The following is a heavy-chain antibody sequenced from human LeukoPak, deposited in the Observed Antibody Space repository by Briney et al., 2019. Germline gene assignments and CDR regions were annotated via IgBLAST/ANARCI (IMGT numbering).Heavy chain of an antibody. J-gene: IGHJ4*02. D-gene: IGHD2-15*01. CDR1: GFTFSSAW. CDR2: IKSKTHGGTT. Sequence: GGSLRLSCAASGFTFSSAWMSWVRQAPGKGLGWVGRIKSKTHGGTTDYAAPVKGRFTISRDDSKNTLYLQMNSLKAEDTAVYYCTTWKGYCSGGSCPSITWGQGTLVTVSS. CDR3: TTWKGYCSGGSCPSIT. V-gene: IGHV3-15*01.